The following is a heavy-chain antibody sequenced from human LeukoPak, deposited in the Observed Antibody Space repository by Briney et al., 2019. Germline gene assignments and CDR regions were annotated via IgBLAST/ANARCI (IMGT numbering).Heavy chain of an antibody. D-gene: IGHD2-2*01. CDR3: ARPSRESRYYYYYMDV. CDR1: GFTFSSYN. V-gene: IGHV3-21*01. CDR2: ISSSSSYI. J-gene: IGHJ6*03. Sequence: AGGSLRLSCAASGFTFSSYNMNWVRQAPGKGLEWVSSISSSSSYIYYADSVKGRFTISRDNAKNSLYLQMNSLRAEDTAVYYCARPSRESRYYYYYMDVWGKGTTVTVSS.